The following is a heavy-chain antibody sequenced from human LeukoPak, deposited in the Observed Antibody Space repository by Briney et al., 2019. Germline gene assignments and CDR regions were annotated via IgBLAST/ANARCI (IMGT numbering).Heavy chain of an antibody. J-gene: IGHJ6*02. CDR3: AGFKDEGGWYVGHYYYYGMDV. Sequence: SVKVSCKASGGTFSSYAISWVRQAPGQGLEWMGRIIPILGIANYAQKFQGRVTITADKSTSTAYMELSSLRSEDTAVYYCAGFKDEGGWYVGHYYYYGMDVWGQGTTVTVSS. CDR2: IIPILGIA. CDR1: GGTFSSYA. D-gene: IGHD6-19*01. V-gene: IGHV1-69*04.